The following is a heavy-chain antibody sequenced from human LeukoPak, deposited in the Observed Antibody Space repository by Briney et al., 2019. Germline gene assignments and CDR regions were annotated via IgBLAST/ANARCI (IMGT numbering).Heavy chain of an antibody. J-gene: IGHJ4*02. Sequence: GGSLRLSCAASGFTFSNYWMSWVRQAPGKGLEWVSLISGDGVSTFYADSVKGRFSISRDNSKNSLSLEMNSLRTEDTAMYYCARESGKFDYWGQGTLVAVSS. CDR3: ARESGKFDY. CDR1: GFTFSNYW. V-gene: IGHV3-43*02. CDR2: ISGDGVST.